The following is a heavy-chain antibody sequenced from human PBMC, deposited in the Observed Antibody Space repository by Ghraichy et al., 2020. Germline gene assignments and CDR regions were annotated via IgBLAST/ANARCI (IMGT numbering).Heavy chain of an antibody. J-gene: IGHJ3*02. D-gene: IGHD3-3*01. CDR2: INSDGSST. CDR3: ARVHYYDFWSGHRQAFDI. Sequence: GESLNISCAASGFTFSSYWMHWVRQAPGKGLVWVSRINSDGSSTSYADSVKGRFTISRDNAKNTLYLQMNSLRAEDTAVYYCARVHYYDFWSGHRQAFDIGGQGTMVTVSS. CDR1: GFTFSSYW. V-gene: IGHV3-74*01.